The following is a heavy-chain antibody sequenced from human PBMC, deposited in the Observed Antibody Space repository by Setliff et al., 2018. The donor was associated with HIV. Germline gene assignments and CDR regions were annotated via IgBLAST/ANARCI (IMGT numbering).Heavy chain of an antibody. CDR2: IYTSGNT. D-gene: IGHD5-18*01. V-gene: IGHV4-59*01. CDR1: GGSISSYY. Sequence: SETLSLTCTVSGGSISSYYWSWIRQPPGKGLEWIGYIYTSGNTNYNPSLKSRVTISVDTSKNQFSLKLSSVTAADTAVYYCARRQQLWLLYAFDIWGQGTMVTVSS. CDR3: ARRQQLWLLYAFDI. J-gene: IGHJ3*02.